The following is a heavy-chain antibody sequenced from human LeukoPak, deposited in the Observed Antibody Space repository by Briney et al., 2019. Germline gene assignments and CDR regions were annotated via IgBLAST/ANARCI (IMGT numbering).Heavy chain of an antibody. D-gene: IGHD3-9*01. J-gene: IGHJ4*02. CDR3: ARSRGYYDILTGYYTFDY. Sequence: ASVKVSCKASGGTFSSYAISWVRQAPGQGLEWMGGIIPIFGTANYAQKFQGRVTITADESTSTAYMELSSLRSEDTAVYYCARSRGYYDILTGYYTFDYWGQGTLVTVSS. CDR1: GGTFSSYA. V-gene: IGHV1-69*13. CDR2: IIPIFGTA.